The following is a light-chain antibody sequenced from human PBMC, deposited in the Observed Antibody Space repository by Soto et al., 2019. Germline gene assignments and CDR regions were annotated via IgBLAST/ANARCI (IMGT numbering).Light chain of an antibody. V-gene: IGKV3-11*01. J-gene: IGKJ4*01. CDR1: QSVSSY. Sequence: EIVLTQSPATLSLSPGERATLSCSASQSVSSYLAWYQQKPGQAPRLLIYDASNRATGIPARFSGSGSGTDFTLTISSLGPEDFAVYYCQQRRNWLTFGGGTKVEIK. CDR3: QQRRNWLT. CDR2: DAS.